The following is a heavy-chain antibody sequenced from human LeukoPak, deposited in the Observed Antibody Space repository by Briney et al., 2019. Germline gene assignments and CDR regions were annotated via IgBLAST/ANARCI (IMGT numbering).Heavy chain of an antibody. CDR3: ATGNDAADY. V-gene: IGHV3-30-3*01. CDR2: ISYDGSNK. Sequence: PGRSLRLSCAASGFTFSNYAMHWVRQAPGKGLEWGAVISYDGSNKYYADSVKGRFTISRDNSKNTLCLQMNSLRAEDTAVYYCATGNDAADYWGQGTLVTVSS. CDR1: GFTFSNYA. D-gene: IGHD1-1*01. J-gene: IGHJ4*02.